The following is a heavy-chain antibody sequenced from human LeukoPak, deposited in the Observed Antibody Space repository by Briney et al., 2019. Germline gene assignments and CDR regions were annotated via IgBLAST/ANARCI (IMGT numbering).Heavy chain of an antibody. J-gene: IGHJ4*02. CDR3: ARPSYYYDSSGYYGPYYFDY. V-gene: IGHV1-3*03. Sequence: ASVKVSCKASGYTLTSYAMHWVRQAPGQRLEWMGWINAGNGNTKYSQELQGRVTITRDTSASTAYMELSSLRSEDMAVYYCARPSYYYDSSGYYGPYYFDYWGQGTLVTVSS. CDR2: INAGNGNT. CDR1: GYTLTSYA. D-gene: IGHD3-22*01.